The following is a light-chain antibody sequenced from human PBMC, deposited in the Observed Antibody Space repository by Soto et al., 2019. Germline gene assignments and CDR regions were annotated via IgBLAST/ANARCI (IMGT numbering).Light chain of an antibody. V-gene: IGLV2-14*01. J-gene: IGLJ2*01. CDR2: EVN. CDR3: CSFTSSNTVI. Sequence: LTQPASVSGSPGQSITISCTGTSSDIGGYKHVSWYQQYPGEAPKIMIYEVNNRPSGVSNRFSGSKSGNTASLTISGLQTEDEADYYCCSFTSSNTVIFGGGTKLTVL. CDR1: SSDIGGYKH.